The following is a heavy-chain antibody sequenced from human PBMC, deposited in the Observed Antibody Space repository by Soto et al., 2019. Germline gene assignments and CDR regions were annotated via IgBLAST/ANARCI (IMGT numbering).Heavy chain of an antibody. CDR1: GYTFTSYY. CDR3: ARAAPLQLRYFVY. CDR2: INPSGVGR. J-gene: IGHJ4*02. Sequence: GASVKVSCKASGYTFTSYYMHWVRQAPGQGLEWMGIINPSGVGRSYAQKFQGRVTMTSDTSTSTVYMELSSLRSEDTAVYYCARAAPLQLRYFVYWGQGTLVTVSS. V-gene: IGHV1-46*01. D-gene: IGHD3-9*01.